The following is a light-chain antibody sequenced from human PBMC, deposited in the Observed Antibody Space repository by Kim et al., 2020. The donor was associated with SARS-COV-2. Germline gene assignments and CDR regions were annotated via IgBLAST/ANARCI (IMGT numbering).Light chain of an antibody. CDR3: KSRDSRGKVV. CDR1: SLRSYY. CDR2: GKD. J-gene: IGLJ2*01. V-gene: IGLV3-19*01. Sequence: SSELTQDPAVSVALGQTVRITCQGDSLRSYYATWYQQKSGQAPVLVFYGKDKRPSGIPDRFSGSSSGNTASLTITGARAADEADYYCKSRDSRGKVVFGGGTKVTVL.